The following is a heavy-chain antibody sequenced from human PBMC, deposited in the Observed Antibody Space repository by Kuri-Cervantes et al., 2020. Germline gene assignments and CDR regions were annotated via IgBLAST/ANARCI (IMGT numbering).Heavy chain of an antibody. V-gene: IGHV1-69*04. CDR3: ARDSSSWRAPLDY. Sequence: SVKVSCKASGGTFSSYTISWVRQAPGQGLEWMGRIIPILGIANYAQKFQGRVTITADKSTSTVYMELSSLGSEDTAVYYCARDSSSWRAPLDYWGQGTLVTVSS. D-gene: IGHD6-13*01. J-gene: IGHJ4*02. CDR2: IIPILGIA. CDR1: GGTFSSYT.